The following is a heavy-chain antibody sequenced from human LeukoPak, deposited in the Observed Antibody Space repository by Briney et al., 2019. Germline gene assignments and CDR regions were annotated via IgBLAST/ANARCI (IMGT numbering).Heavy chain of an antibody. V-gene: IGHV1-18*01. CDR2: ISAYNGNT. J-gene: IGHJ4*02. CDR1: GYTFTSYG. Sequence: ASVKVSCKASGYTFTSYGISWVRQAPGQGLEWMGWISAYNGNTNYAQKLQGRVTMTIDTSTSTAYMELRSLRSDDTAVYYCARDIEGYYDSSGYYWSYWGQGTLVTVSS. CDR3: ARDIEGYYDSSGYYWSY. D-gene: IGHD3-22*01.